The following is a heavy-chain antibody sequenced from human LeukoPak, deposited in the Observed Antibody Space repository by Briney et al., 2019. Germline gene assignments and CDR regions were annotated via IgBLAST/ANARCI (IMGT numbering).Heavy chain of an antibody. CDR1: EFTFSSYA. V-gene: IGHV3-23*01. J-gene: IGHJ6*02. CDR3: AKYVSARGPPYALAV. CDR2: ISASGGNT. D-gene: IGHD3-16*01. Sequence: GGSLRLSRAASEFTFSSYAMQWVRQAPGKGLEWVSGISASGGNTWYADSVKGRFTISRDNSKNTLYLQMNSLRAEDTAVYYCAKYVSARGPPYALAVWGQGTTVTVSS.